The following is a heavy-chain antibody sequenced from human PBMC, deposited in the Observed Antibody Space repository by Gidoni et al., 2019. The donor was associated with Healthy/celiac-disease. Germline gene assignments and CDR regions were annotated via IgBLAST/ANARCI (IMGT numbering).Heavy chain of an antibody. CDR2: INHSGST. CDR3: ARGGDYCSGGSCYPRYFQH. Sequence: QVQLQQWGAGLLKPSETLSLPCAVYGGSFRGYYWSWIRQPPGKGLEWIGEINHSGSTNYNPSLKSRGTISVDTSKNQFSLKLSSVTAADTAVYYCARGGDYCSGGSCYPRYFQHWGQGTLVTVSS. D-gene: IGHD2-15*01. V-gene: IGHV4-34*01. CDR1: GGSFRGYY. J-gene: IGHJ1*01.